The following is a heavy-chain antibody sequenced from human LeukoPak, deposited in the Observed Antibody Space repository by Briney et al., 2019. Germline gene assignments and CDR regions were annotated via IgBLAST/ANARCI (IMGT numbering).Heavy chain of an antibody. CDR1: GVSFSGYY. Sequence: SETLSLTCAVYGVSFSGYYWSWIRQPPGKGLEWIGEINHSGSTNYNPSLKSRVTISVDTSKNQFSLKLSSVTAADTAVYYCAGLDYGDYWFDPWGQGTLVTVSS. D-gene: IGHD4-17*01. CDR3: AGLDYGDYWFDP. J-gene: IGHJ5*02. V-gene: IGHV4-34*01. CDR2: INHSGST.